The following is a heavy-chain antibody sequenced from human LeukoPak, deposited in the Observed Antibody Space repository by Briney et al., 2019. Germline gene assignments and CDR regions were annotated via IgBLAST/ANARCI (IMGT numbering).Heavy chain of an antibody. J-gene: IGHJ4*02. D-gene: IGHD1-26*01. CDR2: ISAYNGNT. CDR3: ARGGGEWELLDYFDY. V-gene: IGHV1-18*01. Sequence: ASVKVSCKASGYTFTSYGISWVRQAPGQGLEWMGWISAYNGNTNHAQKLQGRVTMTTDTSTSTAYMELRSLRSDDTAVYYCARGGGEWELLDYFDYWGQGTLVTVSS. CDR1: GYTFTSYG.